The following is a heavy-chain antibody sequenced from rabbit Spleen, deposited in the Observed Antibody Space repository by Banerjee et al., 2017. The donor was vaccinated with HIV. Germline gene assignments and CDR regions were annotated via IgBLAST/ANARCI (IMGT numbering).Heavy chain of an antibody. CDR2: IDPVFGSA. CDR3: ARETSSGWGIISFYFSL. V-gene: IGHV1S47*01. D-gene: IGHD4-1*01. J-gene: IGHJ4*01. Sequence: EQLVESGGGLVQPEGSLTLTCKASGVSFSDKDVMCWVRQAPGEGLEWIGYIDPVFGSAYYASWVNGRFSISRENTQNTVSLQLNSLTAADTATYFCARETSSGWGIISFYFSLWGPGTLVTVS. CDR1: GVSFSDKDV.